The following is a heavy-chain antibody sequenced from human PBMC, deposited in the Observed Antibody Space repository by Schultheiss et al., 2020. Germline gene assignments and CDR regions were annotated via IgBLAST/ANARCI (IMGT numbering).Heavy chain of an antibody. CDR2: IYYSGST. CDR3: ARAGSGAFDI. Sequence: SQTLSLTCTVSGGSISSSSYYWGWIRQHPGKGLEWIGYIYYSGSTYYNPSLKSRVTISVDTSKNQFSLKLSSVTAADTAVYYCARAGSGAFDIWGQGTMVNVS. CDR1: GGSISSSSYY. D-gene: IGHD3-10*01. V-gene: IGHV4-31*03. J-gene: IGHJ3*02.